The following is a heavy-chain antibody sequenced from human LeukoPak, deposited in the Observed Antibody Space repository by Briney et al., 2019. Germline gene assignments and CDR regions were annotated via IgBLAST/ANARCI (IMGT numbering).Heavy chain of an antibody. CDR1: GYTFTNYA. J-gene: IGHJ3*02. V-gene: IGHV1-46*01. D-gene: IGHD3-22*01. CDR3: ARDQGGYYDSNAFDI. Sequence: GASVKVSCKASGYTFTNYAIQWVRQAPGQGLEWMGIINPSGGSTSYAQKFQGRVTMTRDTSTSTVYMELSSLRSEDTAVYYCARDQGGYYDSNAFDIWGQGTMVTVSS. CDR2: INPSGGST.